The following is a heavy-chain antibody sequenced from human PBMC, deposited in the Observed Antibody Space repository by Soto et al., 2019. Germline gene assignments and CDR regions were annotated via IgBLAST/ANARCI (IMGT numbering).Heavy chain of an antibody. CDR3: VNTVMVHPITGGHYFDY. D-gene: IGHD2-8*01. Sequence: SGPTLVNPTQTLTLTCTFSAFSLSTNGVGVGWIRQPPGKPLEWLAVIYWNEDKRYSRSLKSRLSITKYTSKNQVVLTLTTMDPVDTAPYYCVNTVMVHPITGGHYFDYWGQGSLVTVSS. CDR2: IYWNEDK. V-gene: IGHV2-5*01. J-gene: IGHJ4*02. CDR1: AFSLSTNGVG.